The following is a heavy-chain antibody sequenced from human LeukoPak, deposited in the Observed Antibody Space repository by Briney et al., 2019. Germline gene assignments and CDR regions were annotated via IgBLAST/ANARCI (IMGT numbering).Heavy chain of an antibody. D-gene: IGHD6-13*01. J-gene: IGHJ6*02. CDR2: INHSGST. CDR3: ASLYSSSWYGYYYYGMDV. V-gene: IGHV4-34*01. CDR1: GGSFSGYY. Sequence: PSETLSLTCAVYGGSFSGYYWSWIRQPPGKGLEWIGEINHSGSTNYNPSLKSRVTISVDTSKNQFSLKLSSVTAADTAVYYCASLYSSSWYGYYYYGMDVWGQGTTVTVSS.